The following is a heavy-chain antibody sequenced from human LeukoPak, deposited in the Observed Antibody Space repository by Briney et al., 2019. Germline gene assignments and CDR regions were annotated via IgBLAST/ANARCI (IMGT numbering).Heavy chain of an antibody. CDR2: IYTSGST. Sequence: SETLSLTCTVSGGSIRSGSYYWSWIRQPAGKGLEWIGRIYTSGSTNYNPSLKSRVTISVDTSKNQFSLKLSSVTAADTAVYYCARDRYDILTGYYPFDYWGQGTLVTVSS. D-gene: IGHD3-9*01. V-gene: IGHV4-61*02. CDR1: GGSIRSGSYY. CDR3: ARDRYDILTGYYPFDY. J-gene: IGHJ4*02.